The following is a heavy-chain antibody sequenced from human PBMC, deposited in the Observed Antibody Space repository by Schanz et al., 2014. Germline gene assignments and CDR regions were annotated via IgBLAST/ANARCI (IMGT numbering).Heavy chain of an antibody. CDR1: GFSFSSYA. CDR2: ISASGGDT. D-gene: IGHD3-10*01. V-gene: IGHV3-23*01. Sequence: EVQLLESGGGLVEPGGSLRLSCAASGFSFSSYAMGWVRQAPGKGLEWLSVISASGGDTYYADSVKGRFTISRDNSNKTVDLQMNSLRAEDTALYYCVRDELLWFGEVLSLDYWGQGALVTVSS. J-gene: IGHJ4*02. CDR3: VRDELLWFGEVLSLDY.